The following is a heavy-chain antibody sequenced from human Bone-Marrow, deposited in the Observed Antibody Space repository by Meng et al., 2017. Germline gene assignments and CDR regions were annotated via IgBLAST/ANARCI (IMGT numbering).Heavy chain of an antibody. Sequence: GESLKISCVASGFSFRSYEMNWVRQAPGKGLEWVSYISSSGGTIYYADSVKGRFTISRDNSKNTLYLQMNSLRAEDTAVYYCARDFLLQSSGGMDVWGQGTTVTVSS. CDR3: ARDFLLQSSGGMDV. V-gene: IGHV3-48*03. D-gene: IGHD3-22*01. CDR2: ISSSGGTI. CDR1: GFSFRSYE. J-gene: IGHJ6*02.